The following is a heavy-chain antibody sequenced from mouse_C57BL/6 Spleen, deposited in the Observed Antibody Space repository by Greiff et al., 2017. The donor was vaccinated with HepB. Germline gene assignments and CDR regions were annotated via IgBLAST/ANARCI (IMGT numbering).Heavy chain of an antibody. Sequence: QVQLQQSGAELVRPGTSVKMSCKASGYTFTNYWIGWAKQRPGHGLEWIGDIYPGGGYTNYNEKFKGKATLTADKSSSTAYMQFSSLTSEDSAIYYCAREHDGYWGYFDYWGQGTTLTVSS. D-gene: IGHD2-3*01. CDR1: GYTFTNYW. CDR2: IYPGGGYT. V-gene: IGHV1-63*01. CDR3: AREHDGYWGYFDY. J-gene: IGHJ2*01.